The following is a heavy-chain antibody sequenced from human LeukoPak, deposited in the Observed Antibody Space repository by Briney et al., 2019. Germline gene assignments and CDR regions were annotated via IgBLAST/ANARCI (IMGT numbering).Heavy chain of an antibody. CDR2: IYHSGST. Sequence: SETLSLTCAVSGGSISSSNWWSWVRQPPGKGLEWIGEIYHSGSTNYNPSLESRVTISVDKSKNQFSLKLSSVTAADTAVYYCARGREYQLPEEYYFDYWGQGTLVTVSS. V-gene: IGHV4-4*02. J-gene: IGHJ4*02. CDR1: GGSISSSNW. D-gene: IGHD2-2*01. CDR3: ARGREYQLPEEYYFDY.